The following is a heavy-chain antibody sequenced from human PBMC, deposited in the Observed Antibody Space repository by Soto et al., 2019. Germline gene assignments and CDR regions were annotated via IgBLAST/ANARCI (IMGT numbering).Heavy chain of an antibody. CDR1: GVSIRSANFS. J-gene: IGHJ4*02. CDR3: TRDAPLRLGELSQ. D-gene: IGHD3-10*01. Sequence: SETLSLTCTVIGVSIRSANFSWSWIRQHPGEGPEWIGNIYYNGTTAYSPSLESRLTISLDPSKTHFSLTLKSVTAASMAVYYCTRDAPLRLGELSQWGQRTLVTVSS. CDR2: IYYNGTT. V-gene: IGHV4-31*03.